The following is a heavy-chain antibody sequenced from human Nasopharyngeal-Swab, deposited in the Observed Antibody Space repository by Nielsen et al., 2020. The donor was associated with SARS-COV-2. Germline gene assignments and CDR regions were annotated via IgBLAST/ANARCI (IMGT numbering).Heavy chain of an antibody. J-gene: IGHJ3*02. CDR1: GYTFTGYY. Sequence: ASVKVSCKASGYTFTGYYMHWVRQAPGQGLEWMGRINPNSGGTNYAQKFQGRVTMTRDTSISTAYMELSRLRSDDTAVYYCARVSFRGDYGDAFEIWGQGTMVTVSS. D-gene: IGHD3-10*01. V-gene: IGHV1-2*06. CDR3: ARVSFRGDYGDAFEI. CDR2: INPNSGGT.